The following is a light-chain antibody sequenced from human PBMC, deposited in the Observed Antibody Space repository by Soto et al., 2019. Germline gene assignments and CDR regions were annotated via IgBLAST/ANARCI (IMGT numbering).Light chain of an antibody. J-gene: IGKJ4*01. CDR3: QQRSTWRDT. V-gene: IGKV3-11*01. CDR2: HAS. CDR1: QRVSSY. Sequence: EIVLTQSPATLSLSPGERATLSCRASQRVSSYLAWYQQKPGQAPRLLIYHASNRATGIPATFSGSGSGTDFTLTISSLEPEDFAVYSCQQRSTWRDTFGGGTKVEIK.